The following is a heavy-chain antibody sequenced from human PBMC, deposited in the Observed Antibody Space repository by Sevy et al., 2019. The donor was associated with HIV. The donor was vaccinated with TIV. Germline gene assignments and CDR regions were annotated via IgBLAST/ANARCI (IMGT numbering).Heavy chain of an antibody. CDR3: AKDFDWPSGY. D-gene: IGHD3-9*01. Sequence: GGSLRLSCEASGLTFSSYWMHWVRQVPGKGLVWVSSIDPDGSRTSYVDSVKGRFTISRDNAKNTLYLQMNSLRGEDTALYYCAKDFDWPSGYWGQGTLVTVSS. J-gene: IGHJ4*02. CDR1: GLTFSSYW. V-gene: IGHV3-74*01. CDR2: IDPDGSRT.